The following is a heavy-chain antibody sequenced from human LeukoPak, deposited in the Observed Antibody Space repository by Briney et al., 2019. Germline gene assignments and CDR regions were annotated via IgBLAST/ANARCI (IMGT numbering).Heavy chain of an antibody. V-gene: IGHV4-39*07. CDR1: NASISSNTYY. CDR3: ATLTGYSSESWFDP. Sequence: PSETLSLTCPVANASISSNTYYRAWIRQPPGKGLAYIGSINYRGSTYYNPSLKSRVTLSVDTSKNQFSLKLNSVTAADPAVYYCATLTGYSSESWFDPWGQGSLVTVSS. J-gene: IGHJ5*02. CDR2: INYRGST. D-gene: IGHD3-9*01.